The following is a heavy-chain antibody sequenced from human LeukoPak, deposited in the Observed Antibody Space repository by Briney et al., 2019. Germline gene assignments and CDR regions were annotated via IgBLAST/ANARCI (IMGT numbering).Heavy chain of an antibody. V-gene: IGHV4-34*01. CDR3: ARAEWEPRVGAFDI. CDR2: INHSGST. J-gene: IGHJ3*02. Sequence: PETLSLTCAVYGGSFSGYYWSWIRQPPGKGLEWIGEINHSGSTNYNPSLKSRVTISVDTSKNQFSLKLSSVTAADTAVYYCARAEWEPRVGAFDIWGQGTMVTVSS. D-gene: IGHD1-26*01. CDR1: GGSFSGYY.